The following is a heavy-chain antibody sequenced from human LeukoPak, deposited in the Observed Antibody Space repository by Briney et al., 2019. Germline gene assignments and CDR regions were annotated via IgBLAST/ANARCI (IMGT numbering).Heavy chain of an antibody. J-gene: IGHJ6*02. CDR1: GYTFTGYY. CDR2: INPNSGGT. Sequence: ASLTVSCKASGYTFTGYYIHWVRQAPGQGLEWMGWINPNSGGTNYAQKFQGWVTMTRDTSISTVYMELSRLRSDDTAVYYCARDGTVWGRNHYYYYGMDVWGQGTTVTVSS. V-gene: IGHV1-2*04. D-gene: IGHD3-16*01. CDR3: ARDGTVWGRNHYYYYGMDV.